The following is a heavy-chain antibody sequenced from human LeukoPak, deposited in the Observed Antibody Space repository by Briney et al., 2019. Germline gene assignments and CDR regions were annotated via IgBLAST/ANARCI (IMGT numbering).Heavy chain of an antibody. CDR2: IYHSEST. CDR1: GGSFSGYY. D-gene: IGHD4-11*01. J-gene: IGHJ5*02. CDR3: AREDYNGNWFDP. Sequence: SETLSLTCAVYGGSFSGYYWSWTRQPPGKGLEWIGTIYHSESTYYNPSLKSRVTISVDTSKNQFSLKLSSVTAADTAVYYCAREDYNGNWFDPWGQGTLVTVSS. V-gene: IGHV4-34*01.